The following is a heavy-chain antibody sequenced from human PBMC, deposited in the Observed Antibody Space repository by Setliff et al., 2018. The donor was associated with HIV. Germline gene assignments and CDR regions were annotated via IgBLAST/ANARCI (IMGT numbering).Heavy chain of an antibody. CDR2: ILNSGTSI. V-gene: IGHV3-11*04. Sequence: GGSLRLSCAASGFTFRDYHMNWIRQVPGKGLEWVSFILNSGTSIYYADSVKGRFTISRDNAKNSLYLQMNSLRAEDTAVYYCAKAFSKLLIDYWGQGTLVTVSS. CDR3: AKAFSKLLIDY. D-gene: IGHD2-15*01. CDR1: GFTFRDYH. J-gene: IGHJ4*02.